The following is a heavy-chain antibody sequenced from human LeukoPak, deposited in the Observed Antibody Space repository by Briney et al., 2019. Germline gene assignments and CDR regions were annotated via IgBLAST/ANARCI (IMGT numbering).Heavy chain of an antibody. CDR3: ARKYDILTGYDNWFDP. D-gene: IGHD3-9*01. CDR2: ISASGGST. Sequence: GGSLRLSCAASGFSFSSFSMNWVRQAPGKGLEWVSAISASGGSTYYADSVRGRFTISRDNSKNTMYLQMNRLRVEDTAVYFCARKYDILTGYDNWFDPWGQGTLVTVSS. J-gene: IGHJ5*02. V-gene: IGHV3-23*01. CDR1: GFSFSSFS.